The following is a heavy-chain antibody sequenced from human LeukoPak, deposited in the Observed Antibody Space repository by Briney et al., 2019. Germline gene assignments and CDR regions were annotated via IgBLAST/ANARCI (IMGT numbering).Heavy chain of an antibody. J-gene: IGHJ4*02. CDR1: GFTFSSYA. CDR3: AKGSGYYPEGSDY. Sequence: GGSPRLSCAASGFTFSSYAMSWVRQAPAKGVEWVSALSGSGGSTYYADSVKGRFTISRDNAKNTLYLQMNSLRAEDTAVYYCAKGSGYYPEGSDYWGQGTLVTVSS. V-gene: IGHV3-23*01. D-gene: IGHD3-22*01. CDR2: LSGSGGST.